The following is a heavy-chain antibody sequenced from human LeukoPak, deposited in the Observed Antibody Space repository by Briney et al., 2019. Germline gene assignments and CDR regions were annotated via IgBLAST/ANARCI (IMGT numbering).Heavy chain of an antibody. CDR1: GYTSTSYG. V-gene: IGHV1-18*01. J-gene: IGHJ4*02. Sequence: ASVKVSCKASGYTSTSYGISWVRQAPGQGLEWMGWISAYNGNTNYAQKLQGRVTMTTDTSTSTVYMELSSLRSEDTAVYYCARNHLAYDFWSGYPYNFDYWGQGTLVTVSS. D-gene: IGHD3-3*01. CDR3: ARNHLAYDFWSGYPYNFDY. CDR2: ISAYNGNT.